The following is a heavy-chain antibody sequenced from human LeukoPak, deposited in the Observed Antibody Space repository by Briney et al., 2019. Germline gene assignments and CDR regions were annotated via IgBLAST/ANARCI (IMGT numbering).Heavy chain of an antibody. V-gene: IGHV1-18*01. J-gene: IGHJ4*02. Sequence: ASVKVSCKASGYTFTSYGISWVRQAPGQGLEWMGWISAYNGNTNYAQKLQGRVTMTTDTSTSTAYMELRSLRSDDTAVYYCARDTDRTYYYDSSGHRVFDYWGQGTLVTVSS. CDR2: ISAYNGNT. D-gene: IGHD3-22*01. CDR3: ARDTDRTYYYDSSGHRVFDY. CDR1: GYTFTSYG.